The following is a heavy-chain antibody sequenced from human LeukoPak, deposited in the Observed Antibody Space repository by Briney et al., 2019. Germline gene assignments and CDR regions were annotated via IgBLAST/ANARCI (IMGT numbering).Heavy chain of an antibody. D-gene: IGHD2-8*01. V-gene: IGHV3-23*01. Sequence: GASLRLPCVASGFMLNSYAMSWVRQAPGKGPEWVSSISGSGFSTYYADSVKGRFTISRDNSKNTLYLQMNSLRAEDTAVYYCAKDQYCTNGVCSDDAFDIWGQGTMVTVSS. CDR1: GFMLNSYA. CDR3: AKDQYCTNGVCSDDAFDI. CDR2: ISGSGFST. J-gene: IGHJ3*02.